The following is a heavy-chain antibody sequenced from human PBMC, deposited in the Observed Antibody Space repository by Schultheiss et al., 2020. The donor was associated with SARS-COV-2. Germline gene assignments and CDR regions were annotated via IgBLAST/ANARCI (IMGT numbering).Heavy chain of an antibody. CDR3: ARDRWAMVRGVITYYFDY. CDR2: INPNSGGT. V-gene: IGHV1-2*02. D-gene: IGHD3-10*01. Sequence: ASVKVSCKASGYTFTGYYMHWVRQAPGQGLEWMGWINPNSGGTNYAQKFQGRVTMTRDTSISTAYIELSRLRSDDTAVYYCARDRWAMVRGVITYYFDYWGQGTLVTVSS. CDR1: GYTFTGYY. J-gene: IGHJ4*02.